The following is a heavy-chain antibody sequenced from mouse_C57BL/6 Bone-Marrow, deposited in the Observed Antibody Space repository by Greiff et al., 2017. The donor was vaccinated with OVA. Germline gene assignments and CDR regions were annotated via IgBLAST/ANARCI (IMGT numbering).Heavy chain of an antibody. Sequence: EVMLVESGGDLVKPGGSLKLSCAASGYTFSSYGMSWVRQTPDKRLEWVATISSGGSYTYYPDSVKGRFTISRDNAKNTLYLQMSSLKSEDTAMYYCARRELRPYYFDYWGQGTTLTVSS. V-gene: IGHV5-6*02. D-gene: IGHD3-2*02. CDR3: ARRELRPYYFDY. CDR2: ISSGGSYT. J-gene: IGHJ2*01. CDR1: GYTFSSYG.